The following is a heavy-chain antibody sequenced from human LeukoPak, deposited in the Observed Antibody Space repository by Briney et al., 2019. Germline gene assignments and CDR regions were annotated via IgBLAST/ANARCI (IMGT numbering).Heavy chain of an antibody. J-gene: IGHJ4*02. CDR1: GYTFTSYY. Sequence: ASVKVSCKASGYTFTSYYMHWVRQAPGQGLEWMGVINPTGGSTTYAQKFQGRVTMTRDTSTSTVYMELSSLRSDDTAVYYCARTAARRFDYWGQGTLVTVSS. CDR3: ARTAARRFDY. V-gene: IGHV1-46*01. CDR2: INPTGGST. D-gene: IGHD6-6*01.